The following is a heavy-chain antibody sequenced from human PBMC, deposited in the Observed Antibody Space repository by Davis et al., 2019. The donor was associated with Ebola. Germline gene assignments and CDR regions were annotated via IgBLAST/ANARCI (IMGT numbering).Heavy chain of an antibody. Sequence: SVKVSCKASGATFTSYAISWVRQAPGQGLEWMGGIIPIFGTANYAQKFQGRVTMTRDTSTSTVYMELSSLRSEDTAVYYCASPLRSYYYGMDVWGQGTTVTVSS. CDR1: GATFTSYA. V-gene: IGHV1-69*05. CDR3: ASPLRSYYYGMDV. J-gene: IGHJ6*02. D-gene: IGHD4-17*01. CDR2: IIPIFGTA.